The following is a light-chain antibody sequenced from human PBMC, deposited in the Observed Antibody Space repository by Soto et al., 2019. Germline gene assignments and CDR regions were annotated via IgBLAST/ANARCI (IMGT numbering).Light chain of an antibody. CDR2: KAS. CDR3: QQYNSYSPEWT. J-gene: IGKJ1*01. CDR1: QTISSW. V-gene: IGKV1-5*03. Sequence: DIQITQSPSTLSASVGDRVTITCRASQTISSWLAWYQQKPGKAPKLLIYKASTLESGVPSRFSGSGSGTEFTLTISSLQPDDFASYYCQQYNSYSPEWTFGQGTKVDIK.